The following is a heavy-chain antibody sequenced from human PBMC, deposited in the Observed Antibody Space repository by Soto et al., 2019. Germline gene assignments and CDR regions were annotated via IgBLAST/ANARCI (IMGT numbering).Heavy chain of an antibody. V-gene: IGHV1-18*01. J-gene: IGHJ4*02. CDR1: GYGCTTYG. CDR3: ARGRYGDY. CDR2: ISAHNGNT. D-gene: IGHD1-1*01. Sequence: QVHLVPSGAEVKNPGASVKVSCKGSGYGCTTYGITWVRQAPGQGLEWMAWISAHNGNTNYAQKLQGRVTVTRDTSTSTAYMELRSLRSDDTAVYYCARGRYGDYWGQGALVTVSS.